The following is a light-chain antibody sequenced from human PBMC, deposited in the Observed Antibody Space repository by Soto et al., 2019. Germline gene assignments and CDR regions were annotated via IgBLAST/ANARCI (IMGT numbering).Light chain of an antibody. CDR3: AAYTGNWNGPV. V-gene: IGLV1-47*01. CDR1: SSTFANNY. CDR2: RTE. Sequence: QSALTQPPSVSGTPGQRVSISCSGDSSTFANNYVHWYQQVPGAAPKLLMYRTEQRPSGVPERFSGSKSGTSASLTISGLRPEDEAQYYCAAYTGNWNGPVFGGGTQLTVL. J-gene: IGLJ2*01.